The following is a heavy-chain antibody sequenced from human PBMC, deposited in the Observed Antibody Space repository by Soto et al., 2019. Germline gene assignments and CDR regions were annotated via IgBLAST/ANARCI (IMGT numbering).Heavy chain of an antibody. V-gene: IGHV1-2*04. CDR2: INPNSGGT. CDR3: ARDPGYCSGGSCYELCY. J-gene: IGHJ4*02. Sequence: ASVKVSCKASGYTFTGYYMHWVRQAPGQGLEWMGWINPNSGGTNYAQKFQGWVTMTRDTSISTAYMELSRLRSDDTAVYYCARDPGYCSGGSCYELCYWGQGTLVTVSS. CDR1: GYTFTGYY. D-gene: IGHD2-15*01.